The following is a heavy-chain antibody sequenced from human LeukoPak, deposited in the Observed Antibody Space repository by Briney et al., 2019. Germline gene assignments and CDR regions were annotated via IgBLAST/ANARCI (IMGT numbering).Heavy chain of an antibody. CDR3: ARDPEGHGNYFDY. J-gene: IGHJ4*02. CDR1: GGSISSYF. D-gene: IGHD1-14*01. CDR2: IHTSGST. Sequence: SETLSLTCTVSGGSISSYFCTWIRQPAGKGLEWIGRIHTSGSTNYNPSLKSRVTMSVDTSKNQFSLKLSSVTAADTAVYYCARDPEGHGNYFDYWGQGAMVTVSS. V-gene: IGHV4-4*07.